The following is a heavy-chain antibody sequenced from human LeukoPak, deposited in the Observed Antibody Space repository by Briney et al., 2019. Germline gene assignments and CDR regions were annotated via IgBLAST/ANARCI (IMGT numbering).Heavy chain of an antibody. J-gene: IGHJ4*02. D-gene: IGHD1-26*01. CDR3: ARHSTGSYQPAFDY. CDR1: GGSISSSSYY. Sequence: PSETLSLTCTVSGGSISSSSYYWGWIRQPPGKGLEWIGSIYYSGSTYYNPSLKSRVTISVDTPKNQFSLKLSSVTAADTAVYYCARHSTGSYQPAFDYWGQGTLVTVSS. CDR2: IYYSGST. V-gene: IGHV4-39*01.